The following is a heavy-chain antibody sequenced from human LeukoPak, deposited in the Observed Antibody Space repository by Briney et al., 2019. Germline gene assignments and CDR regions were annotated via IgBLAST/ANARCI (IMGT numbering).Heavy chain of an antibody. V-gene: IGHV1-8*03. J-gene: IGHJ6*03. Sequence: ASVKVSCKASGYTFTSYDINWVRQATGQGLEWRGGMNPNSGNTGYAQKYQGSVTITRNTSISTAYMELSSLRSEDTAVYYCARSGVPAAIQVGYYYYYMDVWGKGTTVTVSS. CDR2: MNPNSGNT. CDR3: ARSGVPAAIQVGYYYYYMDV. D-gene: IGHD2-2*02. CDR1: GYTFTSYD.